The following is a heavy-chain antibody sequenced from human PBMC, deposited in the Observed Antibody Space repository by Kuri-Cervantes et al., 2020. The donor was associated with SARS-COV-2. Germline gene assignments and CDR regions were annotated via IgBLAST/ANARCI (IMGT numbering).Heavy chain of an antibody. CDR3: ARLSTVTDNYGMDV. Sequence: SQTLSLTCAVYGGSFSGYYRSWIRPPPGKGLEWIGEINHSGSTNYNPTLKSRVTISVDTSKNQFSLKLSSVTAADTAVYYCARLSTVTDNYGMDVWGKGTTVTVSS. CDR2: INHSGST. V-gene: IGHV4-34*01. D-gene: IGHD4-17*01. J-gene: IGHJ6*04. CDR1: GGSFSGYY.